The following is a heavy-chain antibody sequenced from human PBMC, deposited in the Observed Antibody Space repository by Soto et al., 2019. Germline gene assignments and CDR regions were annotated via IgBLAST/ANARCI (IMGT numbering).Heavy chain of an antibody. J-gene: IGHJ6*03. V-gene: IGHV3-11*01. D-gene: IGHD3-3*01. CDR3: ARVPTYYDFWSGYYRHYYYMDV. CDR2: ISSSGSTI. CDR1: GFTFSDYY. Sequence: QVQLVESGGGLVKPGGSLRLSCAASGFTFSDYYMSWIRQAPGKGLEWASYISSSGSTIYYACSVKGRFTISRDNAKNSLYLQMNSLRAEDAAVYYCARVPTYYDFWSGYYRHYYYMDVWGKGTTVTVSS.